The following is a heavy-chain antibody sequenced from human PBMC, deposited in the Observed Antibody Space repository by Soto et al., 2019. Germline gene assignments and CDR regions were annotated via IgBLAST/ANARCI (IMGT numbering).Heavy chain of an antibody. CDR3: ARSQSYYYDSSGYYLGNYFDH. Sequence: PGGSLRLSCAASGFTFSSYGTHWGRQAPGKGVEGVAVIWYDGSNKYYADSVKGRFSISRDNSKNTLYLQMNNLRAEDTAVYYCARSQSYYYDSSGYYLGNYFDHWGQGTLVTVSS. D-gene: IGHD3-22*01. J-gene: IGHJ4*02. V-gene: IGHV3-33*01. CDR1: GFTFSSYG. CDR2: IWYDGSNK.